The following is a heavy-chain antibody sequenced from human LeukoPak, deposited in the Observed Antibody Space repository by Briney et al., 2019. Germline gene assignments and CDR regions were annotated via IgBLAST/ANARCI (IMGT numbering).Heavy chain of an antibody. CDR1: GGTFSSYA. CDR3: ASSGTTEEYYYYYGMDV. V-gene: IGHV1-69*04. J-gene: IGHJ6*02. Sequence: SVKVSCKASGGTFSSYAISWVRQAPGQGLEWMGRIIPILGIANYAQKFQGRVTITADKSTSTAYMELSSPRSEDTAVYYCASSGTTEEYYYYYGMDVWGQGTTVTVSS. CDR2: IIPILGIA. D-gene: IGHD1-1*01.